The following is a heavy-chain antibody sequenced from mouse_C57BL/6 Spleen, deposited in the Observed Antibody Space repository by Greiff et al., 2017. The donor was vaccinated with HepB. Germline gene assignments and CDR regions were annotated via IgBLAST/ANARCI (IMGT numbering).Heavy chain of an antibody. V-gene: IGHV1-55*01. CDR3: ARSDDGSRSGYFDV. J-gene: IGHJ1*03. CDR2: IYPGSGST. D-gene: IGHD1-1*01. Sequence: QVQLQQSGAELVKPGASVKMSCTASGYTFTSYWITWVQQRPGQGLEWIGDIYPGSGSTNYNEKFKSKATLTVDTSTSTAYMQLSSLTAENSAVYYCARSDDGSRSGYFDVWGTGTTVTVSS. CDR1: GYTFTSYW.